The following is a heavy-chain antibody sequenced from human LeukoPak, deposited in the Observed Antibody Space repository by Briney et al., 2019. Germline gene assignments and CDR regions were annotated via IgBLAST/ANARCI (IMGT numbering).Heavy chain of an antibody. Sequence: GGSLRLSCAASGFTFNNYAMNWVRQAPGKGLVWVSRINSVGSSTSYADSVKGRFTISRDNAKNTLYLQMNSLRAEDTAVYYCARERTSGWDAFDFWGQGTLVTVSS. D-gene: IGHD6-19*01. V-gene: IGHV3-74*01. CDR1: GFTFNNYA. CDR3: ARERTSGWDAFDF. CDR2: INSVGSST. J-gene: IGHJ4*02.